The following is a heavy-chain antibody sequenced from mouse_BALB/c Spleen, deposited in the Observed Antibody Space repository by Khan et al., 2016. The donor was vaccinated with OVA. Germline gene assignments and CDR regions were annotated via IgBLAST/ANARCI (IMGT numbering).Heavy chain of an antibody. CDR2: INPGSGDT. CDR1: GYAFTDFL. CDR3: ARGGYGSWAY. Sequence: QVQLQQSGAELVRPGTSVKVSCKASGYAFTDFLIEWLQQRPGQGLVWIGLINPGSGDTNYNEKFKGKATLTANKSSSTAYMQLSSLTSDDSAVYFCARGGYGSWAYWGQGTLVTVSA. D-gene: IGHD1-1*02. V-gene: IGHV1-54*01. J-gene: IGHJ3*01.